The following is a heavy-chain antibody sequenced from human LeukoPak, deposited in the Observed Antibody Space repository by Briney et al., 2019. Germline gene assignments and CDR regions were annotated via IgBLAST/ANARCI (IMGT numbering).Heavy chain of an antibody. D-gene: IGHD6-19*01. V-gene: IGHV3-7*01. CDR2: IKEDGREK. J-gene: IGHJ5*02. CDR1: GFTFDDYA. CDR3: ASSGWYSTPNWFDP. Sequence: PGGSLRLSCAASGFTFDDYAMHWVRQAPGKGLEGVASIKEDGREKYYVDSVKGRFTISRDNAKNSLYLQMNSLRAEDTAMYYCASSGWYSTPNWFDPWGQGTLVIVSS.